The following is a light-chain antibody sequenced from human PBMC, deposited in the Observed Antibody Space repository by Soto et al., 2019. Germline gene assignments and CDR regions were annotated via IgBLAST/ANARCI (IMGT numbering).Light chain of an antibody. CDR2: DAS. V-gene: IGKV1-5*01. CDR1: QSVRSW. J-gene: IGKJ1*01. Sequence: DIQMTQSPATLSASVGDRVTITCRASQSVRSWLAWYQQKPGTAPKLLIFDASRLESGVPSRFSGSGSGTDFTLTISRLEPEDFAVYYCQQYGSSPQTFGQGTKVDI. CDR3: QQYGSSPQT.